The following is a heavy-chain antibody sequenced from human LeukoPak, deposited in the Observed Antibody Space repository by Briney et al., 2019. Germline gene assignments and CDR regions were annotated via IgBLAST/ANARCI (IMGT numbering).Heavy chain of an antibody. CDR1: GYSFTSYW. CDR3: ARRIAAAGRVDY. Sequence: GESLKISCKGSGYSFTSYWIGWVRQVSGKGLEWMGIIYPSDSDTRYSPSFQGQVTISADKSISTAYLQWSSLKALDTAMYYCARRIAAAGRVDYWGQGTLVTVSS. V-gene: IGHV5-51*01. J-gene: IGHJ4*02. D-gene: IGHD6-13*01. CDR2: IYPSDSDT.